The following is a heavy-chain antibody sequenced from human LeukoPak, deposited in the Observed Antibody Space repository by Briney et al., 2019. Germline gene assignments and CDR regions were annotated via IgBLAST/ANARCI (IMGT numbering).Heavy chain of an antibody. CDR3: ARVDGSCSGGSCPSGNWFDP. Sequence: SETLSLTRTVSGGSISSSSYYWGWIRQPPGKGLEWIGSIYYSGSTYYNPSLKSRVTISVDTSKNQFSLKLNSVTAADTAVYYCARVDGSCSGGSCPSGNWFDPWGQGTLVTVSS. CDR1: GGSISSSSYY. CDR2: IYYSGST. J-gene: IGHJ5*02. D-gene: IGHD2-15*01. V-gene: IGHV4-39*07.